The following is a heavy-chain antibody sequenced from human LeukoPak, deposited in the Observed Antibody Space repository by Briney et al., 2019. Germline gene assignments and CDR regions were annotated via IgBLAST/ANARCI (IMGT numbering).Heavy chain of an antibody. CDR3: ARGGEVGPYYYYMDV. CDR1: GGSISSNIYY. V-gene: IGHV4-61*02. D-gene: IGHD3-10*01. Sequence: PSETLSLTCTVSGGSISSNIYYWGWIRQPPGKGLEWIGRVYTSGSTNYNPSLKSRLTISVDTSKNQFSLKLSSVTAADTAVYYCARGGEVGPYYYYMDVWGKGTTVTVSS. J-gene: IGHJ6*03. CDR2: VYTSGST.